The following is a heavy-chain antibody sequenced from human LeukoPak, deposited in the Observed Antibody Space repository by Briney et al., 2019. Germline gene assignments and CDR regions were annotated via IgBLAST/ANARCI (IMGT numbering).Heavy chain of an antibody. V-gene: IGHV4-59*02. Sequence: SETLSLTCYVSGDSVTSHGWSWVRQPPGKGLEWIGYVYASGANSDNCNPSLKSRITISVDTSRNQFSLRLNSVTAADTAIYYCARDNVGSLDFWGQGILVTVSS. D-gene: IGHD3-10*01. J-gene: IGHJ4*02. CDR1: GDSVTSHG. CDR2: VYASGAN. CDR3: ARDNVGSLDF.